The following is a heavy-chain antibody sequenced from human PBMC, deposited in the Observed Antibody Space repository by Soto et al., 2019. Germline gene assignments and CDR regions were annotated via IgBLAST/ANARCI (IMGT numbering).Heavy chain of an antibody. Sequence: ASVKVSCKASGYTFTSYGISWVRQAPGQGLEWMGWISAYNGNTNYAQKLQGRVTMTRDTSIRTVYMELRSLRSDDTAVYYCARESGGATATLDYYYFYMDVWGKGTTVTVSS. J-gene: IGHJ6*03. CDR1: GYTFTSYG. D-gene: IGHD5-12*01. CDR2: ISAYNGNT. CDR3: ARESGGATATLDYYYFYMDV. V-gene: IGHV1-18*01.